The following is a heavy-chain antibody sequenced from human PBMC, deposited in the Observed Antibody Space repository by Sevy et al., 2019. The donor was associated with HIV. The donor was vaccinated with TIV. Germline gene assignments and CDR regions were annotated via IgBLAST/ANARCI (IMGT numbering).Heavy chain of an antibody. J-gene: IGHJ6*02. Sequence: GGSLRLSCAASGFTFSSSAMNWVRQAPGKGLEWVSSISSSSTYIYYADSVKGRFTVSRDNAKNSLYLQMNRVRAEDTAVYYCAKRLVSWDGMDVWGQGTTVTVSS. CDR2: ISSSSTYI. D-gene: IGHD1-26*01. CDR3: AKRLVSWDGMDV. V-gene: IGHV3-21*01. CDR1: GFTFSSSA.